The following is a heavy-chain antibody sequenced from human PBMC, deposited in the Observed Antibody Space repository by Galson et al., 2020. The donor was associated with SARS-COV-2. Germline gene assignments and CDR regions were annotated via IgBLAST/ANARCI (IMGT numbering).Heavy chain of an antibody. J-gene: IGHJ4*02. CDR1: GGSFSGYY. D-gene: IGHD1-26*01. V-gene: IGHV4-34*01. CDR3: ARVNSGSYWGYFDY. CDR2: INHSGST. Sequence: TLSLTCAVYGGSFSGYYWSWIRQPPGKGLEWSGEINHSGSTNYNPSLKSRVTISVDTSKNQFSLKLSSVTAADTAVYYCARVNSGSYWGYFDYWGQGTLVTVSS.